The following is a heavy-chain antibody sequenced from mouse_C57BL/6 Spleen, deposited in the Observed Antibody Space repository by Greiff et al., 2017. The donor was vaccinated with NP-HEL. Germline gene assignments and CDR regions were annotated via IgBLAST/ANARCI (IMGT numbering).Heavy chain of an antibody. CDR3: ARRGYSNYGYAMDY. CDR1: GYSFTGYY. D-gene: IGHD2-5*01. J-gene: IGHJ4*01. Sequence: VQLQQSGPELVKPGASVKISCKASGYSFTGYYMHWVKQSSEKSLEWIGEINPSTGGTSYNQKFKGKATLTVDKSSSTAYMQLKSLTSEDSAVYYCARRGYSNYGYAMDYWGQGTSVTVSS. V-gene: IGHV1-43*01. CDR2: INPSTGGT.